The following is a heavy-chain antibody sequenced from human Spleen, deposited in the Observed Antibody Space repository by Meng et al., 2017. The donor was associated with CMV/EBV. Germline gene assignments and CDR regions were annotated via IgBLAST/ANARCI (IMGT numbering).Heavy chain of an antibody. V-gene: IGHV4-4*07. CDR2: IYTSGST. CDR1: CGSISSYY. CDR3: ARALAGVDY. D-gene: IGHD6-13*01. J-gene: IGHJ4*02. Sequence: PGLVTSSEPLSLPCSDSCGSISSYYWGWIRQPAGKGLEWIGRIYTSGSTNYNPSLKSRVTMSVDTSKNQFSLKLSSVTAADTAVYYCARALAGVDYWGQGTLVTVSS.